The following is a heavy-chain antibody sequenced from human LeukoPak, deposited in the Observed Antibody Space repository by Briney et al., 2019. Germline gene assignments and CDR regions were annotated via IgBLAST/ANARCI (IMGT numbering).Heavy chain of an antibody. CDR2: IYYSGST. CDR3: ARLGYCSGGSCYAFSEYFQH. J-gene: IGHJ1*01. Sequence: SETLSLTCTVSGASITSSSYYWGWIRQPPGKGLEWIGGIYYSGSTYYNPSLKSRVTISVDTSKNQFSLKLSSVTAADTAVYYCARLGYCSGGSCYAFSEYFQHWGQGTLVTVSS. V-gene: IGHV4-39*01. CDR1: GASITSSSYY. D-gene: IGHD2-15*01.